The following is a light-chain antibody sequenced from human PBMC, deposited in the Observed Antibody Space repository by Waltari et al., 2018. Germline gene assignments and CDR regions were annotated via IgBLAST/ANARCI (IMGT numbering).Light chain of an antibody. CDR1: QGISSY. CDR3: QHLNSYPVT. V-gene: IGKV1-9*01. J-gene: IGKJ2*01. CDR2: TAS. Sequence: IQLTQSPSFLSASVGDRVTITCRASQGISSYLAWYQQKPGKAPKLLIYTASTLQSGGPSRFSGSGSGTEFTLTISSLQPEDFATYYCQHLNSYPVTFGQGTKLEIK.